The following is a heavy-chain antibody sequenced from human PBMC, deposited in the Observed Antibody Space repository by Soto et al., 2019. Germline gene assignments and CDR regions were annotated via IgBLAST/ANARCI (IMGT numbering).Heavy chain of an antibody. D-gene: IGHD6-19*01. V-gene: IGHV4-31*03. J-gene: IGHJ5*02. Sequence: LSLTYFVSGYSITASGYYWSGIRHHPGKGLEWIGSFYSSGSIIYNPSLRSRVSISGDTSSNQFSMSLTSVTAADTARYYCARMYSSGSGWFHPWGQGTLVTVSS. CDR3: ARMYSSGSGWFHP. CDR1: GYSITASGYY. CDR2: FYSSGSI.